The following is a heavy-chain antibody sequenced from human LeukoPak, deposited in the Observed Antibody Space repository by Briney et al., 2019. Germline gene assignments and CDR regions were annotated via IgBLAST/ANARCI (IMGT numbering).Heavy chain of an antibody. D-gene: IGHD2-2*01. CDR3: AREGGGMGVVVSPNTRFDS. CDR2: MSNDGTNK. CDR1: GFTFSRYA. V-gene: IGHV3-30-3*01. J-gene: IGHJ4*02. Sequence: GRSLRLSCAASGFTFSRYAMHWVRQAPGKGLEWVAVMSNDGTNKYYADSVKGRFTISRDNSKNTLYLQMNSLRAEDTAVYYCAREGGGMGVVVSPNTRFDSWGQGTLVTVSS.